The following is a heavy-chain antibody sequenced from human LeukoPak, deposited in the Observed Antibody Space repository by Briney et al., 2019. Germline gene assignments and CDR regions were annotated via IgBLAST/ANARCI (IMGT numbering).Heavy chain of an antibody. CDR1: GFTFSNYV. J-gene: IGHJ4*02. CDR3: ATDSSGYYWEPDY. V-gene: IGHV3-11*01. CDR2: ISSSGSTI. Sequence: PGGSLRLSCAASGFTFSNYVMSWIRQAPGKGLEWVSYISSSGSTIYYADSVKGRFTISRDNAKNSLYLQMNSLRAEDTAVYYCATDSSGYYWEPDYWGQGTLVTVPS. D-gene: IGHD3-22*01.